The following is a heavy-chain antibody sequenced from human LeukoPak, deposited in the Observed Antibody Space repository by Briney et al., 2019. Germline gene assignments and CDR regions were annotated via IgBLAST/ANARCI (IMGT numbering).Heavy chain of an antibody. CDR2: ITNDGSST. V-gene: IGHV3-74*01. D-gene: IGHD3-3*01. CDR1: GLTFSSHW. CDR3: AKSVAIYFYYGLDV. Sequence: PGGSLRLSCAASGLTFSSHWMHWVRQAPGKGLVWVSRITNDGSSTTYADSVKGRFTISRDNSKNTLFLQMNSLRAEDTAPYYCAKSVAIYFYYGLDVWGQGTTVTVSS. J-gene: IGHJ6*02.